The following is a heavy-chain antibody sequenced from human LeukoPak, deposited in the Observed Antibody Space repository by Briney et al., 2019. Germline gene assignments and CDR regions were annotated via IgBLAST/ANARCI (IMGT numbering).Heavy chain of an antibody. CDR3: ARDDYGDYTFHH. CDR2: IHYSGST. D-gene: IGHD4-17*01. J-gene: IGHJ1*01. V-gene: IGHV4-59*01. Sequence: PSETLSLTCTVSGGSISSYYWSWLRQPPGKGLQWIGYIHYSGSTNYNPSLKSRVTISVDTSKNQFSLKLTSVTAADTAVYYCARDDYGDYTFHHWGQGTLVTVSS. CDR1: GGSISSYY.